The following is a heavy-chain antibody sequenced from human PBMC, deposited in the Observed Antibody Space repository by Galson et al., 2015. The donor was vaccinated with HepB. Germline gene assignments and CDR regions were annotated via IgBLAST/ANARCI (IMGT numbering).Heavy chain of an antibody. D-gene: IGHD1-1*01. CDR2: IWYDGSNK. CDR3: ASWNYDYYYGMDV. V-gene: IGHV3-33*03. CDR1: GFTFSSYG. Sequence: SLRLSCAASGFTFSSYGMHWVRQAPGKGLEWVAVIWYDGSNKYYADSVKGRFTISRDNAKNSLYLQMNSLRAEDTAVYYCASWNYDYYYGMDVWGQGTTVTVSS. J-gene: IGHJ6*02.